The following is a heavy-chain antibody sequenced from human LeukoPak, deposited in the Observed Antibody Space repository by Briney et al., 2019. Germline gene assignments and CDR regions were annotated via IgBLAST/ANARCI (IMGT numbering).Heavy chain of an antibody. CDR1: GFTFSSYW. V-gene: IGHV3-21*04. CDR2: ISSSSSYI. Sequence: GGSLRLSCAASGFTFSSYWMSWVRQAPGKGLEWVSSISSSSSYIYYADSMKGRFTISSDNAKNSLYLQMNSLRAEDTAVYYCAKAMGATLFDSWGQGTLVTVSS. J-gene: IGHJ4*02. CDR3: AKAMGATLFDS. D-gene: IGHD1-26*01.